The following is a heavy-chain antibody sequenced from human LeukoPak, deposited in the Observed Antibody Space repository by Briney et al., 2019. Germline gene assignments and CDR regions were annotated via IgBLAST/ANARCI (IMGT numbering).Heavy chain of an antibody. CDR3: ARDKYYDFWSGSGWFDP. V-gene: IGHV4-4*07. CDR1: GGAISSYY. J-gene: IGHJ5*02. CDR2: IYTGGGT. D-gene: IGHD3-3*01. Sequence: SETLSLTCTVSGGAISSYYWSWIWQPPGEGRGWIGRIYTGGGTSYHSSLKSRVTMSVDTSKNHFSLKLSSVTAADTAVYYCARDKYYDFWSGSGWFDPWGQGAQVTVCS.